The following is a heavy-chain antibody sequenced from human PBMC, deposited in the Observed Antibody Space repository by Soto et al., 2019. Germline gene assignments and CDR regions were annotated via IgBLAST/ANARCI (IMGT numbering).Heavy chain of an antibody. D-gene: IGHD4-17*01. CDR1: GFTFNSYG. V-gene: IGHV3-33*01. CDR2: IWYDGSNK. Sequence: GGSLRLSFAASGFTFNSYGMHWVRQAPGKGLEWVAVIWYDGSNKYYADSVKGRLTISRDNSKNKMYLQMNNLRAEDTAANYFARDFTTTVTTGYGDYCMDAWGQGTMATVSS. CDR3: ARDFTTTVTTGYGDYCMDA. J-gene: IGHJ6*02.